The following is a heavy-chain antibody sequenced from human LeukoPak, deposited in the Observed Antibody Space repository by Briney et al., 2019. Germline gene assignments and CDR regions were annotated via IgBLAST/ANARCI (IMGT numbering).Heavy chain of an antibody. V-gene: IGHV1-2*02. D-gene: IGHD6-6*01. Sequence: ASLKASCKTSGYTFTNYHIHWVRQAPGQGLEWMGWVDPNNGATNYARNLQGRVTMTRDTSVSTVYMELSRLTSDDTAVYYCTRALRHTSSSGWFDPWGHGSLVTVSS. J-gene: IGHJ5*02. CDR3: TRALRHTSSSGWFDP. CDR2: VDPNNGAT. CDR1: GYTFTNYH.